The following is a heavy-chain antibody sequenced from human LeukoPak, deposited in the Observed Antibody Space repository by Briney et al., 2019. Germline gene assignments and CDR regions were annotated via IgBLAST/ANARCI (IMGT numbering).Heavy chain of an antibody. D-gene: IGHD2-2*01. J-gene: IGHJ3*01. CDR2: FYDTVST. CDR3: ARHGAFFTRGFCSSSNCYVDGLQT. CDR1: GGSISSSY. V-gene: IGHV4-59*08. Sequence: SETLPLTCTVSGGSISSSYWSWIRQSPGKGLEWIGYFYDTVSTKYNPSLKRRVSISTDTSKNQLSLKLNSVTAADTAVYYCARHGAFFTRGFCSSSNCYVDGLQTWAQGIMVSVSS.